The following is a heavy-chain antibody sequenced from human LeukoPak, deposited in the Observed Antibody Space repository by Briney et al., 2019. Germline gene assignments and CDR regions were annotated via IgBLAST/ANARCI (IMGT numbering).Heavy chain of an antibody. CDR1: GGSISNYY. D-gene: IGHD2-2*01. CDR3: ARYCSTTTCYSPWFDP. J-gene: IGHJ5*02. Sequence: KPSETLSLTCTVSGGSISNYYWGWIRQPPGKGLELIGYIYYTGSTTYNPSLKSRATISVDTSKNQFSLKLSSVTAADTAVYYCARYCSTTTCYSPWFDPWGQGTLVTVSS. V-gene: IGHV4-59*08. CDR2: IYYTGST.